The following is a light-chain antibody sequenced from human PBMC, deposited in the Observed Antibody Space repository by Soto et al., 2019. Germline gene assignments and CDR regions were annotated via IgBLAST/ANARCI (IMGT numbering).Light chain of an antibody. Sequence: QSVLTQPASVSGSPGQSITISCTGTSSDVGGYNYVSWYQQHPGKAPKLMIYEVSNRSSGVSNRFSGSKSGNTASLTISGLQAEDEADYYCSSYTSSSLWVFGTGTKLTVL. CDR2: EVS. CDR3: SSYTSSSLWV. CDR1: SSDVGGYNY. J-gene: IGLJ1*01. V-gene: IGLV2-14*01.